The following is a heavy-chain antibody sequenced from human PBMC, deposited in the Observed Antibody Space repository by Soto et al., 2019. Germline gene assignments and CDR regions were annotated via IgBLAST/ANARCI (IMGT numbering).Heavy chain of an antibody. V-gene: IGHV4-59*08. J-gene: IGHJ4*02. CDR2: IYYSGST. CDR3: ARQSAPANPIAY. CDR1: GGSISSYY. D-gene: IGHD6-13*01. Sequence: SETLSLTCAVSGGSISSYYWSWIRQPPGKGLEWIGYIYYSGSTNYNPSLKSRVTISVDTSKNQFSLKLSSVTAADTAVYYCARQSAPANPIAYWGQGTLVTVSS.